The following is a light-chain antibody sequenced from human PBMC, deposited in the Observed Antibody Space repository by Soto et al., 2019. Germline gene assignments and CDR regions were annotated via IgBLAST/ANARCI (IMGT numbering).Light chain of an antibody. V-gene: IGLV2-14*03. CDR1: SSDVGGYNY. Sequence: QSALTQPASVSGSPGQSITFSCTGTSSDVGGYNYVSWYQHHPCKAPKLIIYDVSNRPSGVSIRFSGSKSDNTASLTISGLQPEDEADYHCSSYTTSNTRQIVFGTGTKVTVL. CDR2: DVS. J-gene: IGLJ1*01. CDR3: SSYTTSNTRQIV.